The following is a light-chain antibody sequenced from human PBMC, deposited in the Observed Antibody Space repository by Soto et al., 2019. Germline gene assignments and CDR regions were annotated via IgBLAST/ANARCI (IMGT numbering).Light chain of an antibody. V-gene: IGKV1-5*03. Sequence: DIQMTQSPSTLSGSVGDRVTITCRASQTISSWLAWYQQKPGKAPKLLIYKASTLKSGAPSRFSGSGSGTEFTLTISSLQPDDFATYYCQQYNSYSRTFGQGTKV. J-gene: IGKJ1*01. CDR3: QQYNSYSRT. CDR1: QTISSW. CDR2: KAS.